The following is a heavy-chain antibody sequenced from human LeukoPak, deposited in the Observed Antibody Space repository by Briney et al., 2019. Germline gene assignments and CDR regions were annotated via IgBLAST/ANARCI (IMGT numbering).Heavy chain of an antibody. CDR1: GFTFSNYG. Sequence: GGSLRLSCVVSGFTFSNYGMHWVHQAPGKGLEWVAVIWYDGSNKYYADSVKGRSTISRDNSKNTLYVQMNSLRAEDTAVYYCAKDDYGPTFDPWGQGTLVTVSS. D-gene: IGHD4-17*01. V-gene: IGHV3-33*06. CDR3: AKDDYGPTFDP. J-gene: IGHJ5*02. CDR2: IWYDGSNK.